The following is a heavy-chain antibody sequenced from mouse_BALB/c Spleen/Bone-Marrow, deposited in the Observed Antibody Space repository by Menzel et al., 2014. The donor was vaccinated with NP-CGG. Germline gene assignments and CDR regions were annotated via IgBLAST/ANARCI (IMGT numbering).Heavy chain of an antibody. V-gene: IGHV1-18*01. J-gene: IGHJ2*01. CDR1: GYSFTGYI. Sequence: VQLQQSGPELVKPGASMKISCKASGYSFTGYIMNWVKQSHGKSLEWIGLINPYNGGTRYNQKFKGKATLTVDKSSSTAYMELLSLTSEDSAVYYCARFGPAGGYWGQGTTLTVSS. CDR3: ARFGPAGGY. CDR2: INPYNGGT.